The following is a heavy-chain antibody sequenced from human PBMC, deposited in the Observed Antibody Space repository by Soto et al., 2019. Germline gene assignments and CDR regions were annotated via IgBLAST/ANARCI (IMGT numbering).Heavy chain of an antibody. V-gene: IGHV3-53*01. D-gene: IGHD4-17*01. CDR2: IYSGGST. J-gene: IGHJ4*02. Sequence: PGGSLRLSCAASGFTVSSNYISWVRQAPGKGLEWVSVIYSGGSTYYADSVKGRFTISRDNSKNTLYLQMNSLRAEDTAVYYCARDYGGNSGFDYWGQGTLVTVSS. CDR3: ARDYGGNSGFDY. CDR1: GFTVSSNY.